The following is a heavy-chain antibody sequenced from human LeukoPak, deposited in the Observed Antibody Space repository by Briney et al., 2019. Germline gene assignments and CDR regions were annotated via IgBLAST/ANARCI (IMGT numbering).Heavy chain of an antibody. CDR1: GYTFTSYD. J-gene: IGHJ4*02. D-gene: IGHD3-10*01. CDR3: ARGARDYYGSGSYYNFDY. CDR2: MNPNSGNT. Sequence: ASVKVPCKASGYTFTSYDINWVRQATGQGLEWMGCMNPNSGNTGYAQKFQGRVTMTRNTSISTAYMELSSLRSEDTAVYYCARGARDYYGSGSYYNFDYWGQGTLVTVSS. V-gene: IGHV1-8*01.